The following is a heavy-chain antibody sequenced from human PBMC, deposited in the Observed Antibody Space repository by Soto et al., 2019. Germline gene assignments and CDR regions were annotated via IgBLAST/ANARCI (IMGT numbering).Heavy chain of an antibody. CDR3: ARARAIAAAGISWFDP. J-gene: IGHJ5*02. V-gene: IGHV3-74*01. D-gene: IGHD6-13*01. Sequence: EVQLVESGGGLVQPGGSLRLSCAASGFTFSSYWMHWVRQAPGKGLVWVSRINSDGSSTSYADSVKGRFTISRDNAKNTLYLQMNSMRAEDTAVYDCARARAIAAAGISWFDPWGQGTLVTVSS. CDR2: INSDGSST. CDR1: GFTFSSYW.